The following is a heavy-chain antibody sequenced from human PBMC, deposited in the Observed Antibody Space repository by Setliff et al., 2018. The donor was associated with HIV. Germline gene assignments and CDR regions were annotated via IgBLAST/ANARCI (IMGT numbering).Heavy chain of an antibody. CDR1: GYSLTSYS. D-gene: IGHD3-3*01. J-gene: IGHJ6*03. CDR2: INCNAGNP. CDR3: TRDHTPPPNYDFWSGQLDLRNIFYYMDV. Sequence: ASVKVSCKASGYSLTSYSINWVRQAPGQGLEWMGCINCNAGNPAYAHGFTGRFVFSVDTPVSTAYLQIFSLKAEDTAVYYCTRDHTPPPNYDFWSGQLDLRNIFYYMDVWGTGSPVTVSS. V-gene: IGHV7-4-1*01.